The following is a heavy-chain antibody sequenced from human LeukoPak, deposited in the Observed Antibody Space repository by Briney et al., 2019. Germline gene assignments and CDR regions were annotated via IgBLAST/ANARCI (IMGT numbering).Heavy chain of an antibody. V-gene: IGHV4-4*02. J-gene: IGHJ4*02. Sequence: SETLSLTCAVSGGSISSSNWWSWGRQPPGKGLEGIGEIYHSGSTNYNPSLKSRVTISVDKSKNQLSLKLNSVTAADTAGYYCATLSITGAGTDYWGQGTLVTVSS. CDR3: ATLSITGAGTDY. CDR2: IYHSGST. CDR1: GGSISSSNW. D-gene: IGHD6-19*01.